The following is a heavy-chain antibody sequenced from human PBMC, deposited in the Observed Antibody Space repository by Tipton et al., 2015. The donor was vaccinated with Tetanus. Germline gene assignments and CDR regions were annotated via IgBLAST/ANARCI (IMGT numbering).Heavy chain of an antibody. Sequence: TLSLTCTVSGGSISSFYWTWIRQPPGKGLEWIGYIFDTGSTNYNPSLKSRVTMSVVTSKNQFSLHLTSVTAADTAVYYCARGWGSSWYYFDNWGQGTLVTVSS. CDR1: GGSISSFY. CDR2: IFDTGST. D-gene: IGHD6-13*01. CDR3: ARGWGSSWYYFDN. J-gene: IGHJ4*02. V-gene: IGHV4-59*01.